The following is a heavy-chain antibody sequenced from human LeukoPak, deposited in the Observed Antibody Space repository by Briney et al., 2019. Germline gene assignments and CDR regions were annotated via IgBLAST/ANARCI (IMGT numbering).Heavy chain of an antibody. CDR1: GGSISSGGYS. V-gene: IGHV4-30-2*01. Sequence: SETLSLTCAVSGGSISSGGYSWSWNRQPRGKGLEWIGYIYHSGSTYYNPSLKSRVTISVDRSKNQYSLKLSSVTAADTAVYYCARGPVSPKDYYYYYGMDVWGQGTTVTVSS. CDR3: ARGPVSPKDYYYYYGMDV. J-gene: IGHJ6*02. CDR2: IYHSGST. D-gene: IGHD2-8*01.